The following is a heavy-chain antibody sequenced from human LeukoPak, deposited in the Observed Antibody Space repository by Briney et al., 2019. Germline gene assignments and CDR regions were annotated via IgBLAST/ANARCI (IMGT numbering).Heavy chain of an antibody. V-gene: IGHV4-59*08. CDR2: IYYSGST. J-gene: IGHJ3*02. CDR3: ARIPTYYYDSSGYYYGAFDI. CDR1: GGSISSYY. Sequence: KPSETLSLTCTVSGGSISSYYWSWIRQPPGKGLEWIGYIYYSGSTNYNPSLKSRVTISVDTSKNQFSLKLSSVTAADTAVYYCARIPTYYYDSSGYYYGAFDIWGQGTMVTVSS. D-gene: IGHD3-22*01.